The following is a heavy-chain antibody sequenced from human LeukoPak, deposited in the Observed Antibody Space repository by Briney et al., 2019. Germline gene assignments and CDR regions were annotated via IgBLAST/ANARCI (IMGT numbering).Heavy chain of an antibody. Sequence: ASVKVSCKASGGTFSSYAISWVRQAPGQGLEWMGGIIPIFGTVNYAQKFQGRVTITADESTSTAYMELSSLRSEDTAVYYCAVVVVTTRTFDYWGQGTLVTVSS. V-gene: IGHV1-69*13. J-gene: IGHJ4*02. CDR2: IIPIFGTV. D-gene: IGHD3-22*01. CDR1: GGTFSSYA. CDR3: AVVVVTTRTFDY.